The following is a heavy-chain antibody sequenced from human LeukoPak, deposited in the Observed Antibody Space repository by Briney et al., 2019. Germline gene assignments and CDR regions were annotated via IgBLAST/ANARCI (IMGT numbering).Heavy chain of an antibody. Sequence: GGSLRLSCAASGFTFSSYAMSRVRQAPGKGLEWVSAISGSGGSTYYADSVKGRFTISRDNSKNTLYLQMNSLRAEDTAVYYCAKDGPIISEGELRYFDWFSRGEGFAPGDAFDIWGQGTMVTVSS. CDR2: ISGSGGST. CDR3: AKDGPIISEGELRYFDWFSRGEGFAPGDAFDI. CDR1: GFTFSSYA. J-gene: IGHJ3*02. D-gene: IGHD3-9*01. V-gene: IGHV3-23*01.